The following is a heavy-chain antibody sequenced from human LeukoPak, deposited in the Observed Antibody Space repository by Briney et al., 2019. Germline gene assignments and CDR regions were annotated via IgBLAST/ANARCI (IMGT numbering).Heavy chain of an antibody. J-gene: IGHJ4*02. D-gene: IGHD4-17*01. CDR1: GYSFTSYW. CDR2: IYPGDSDT. Sequence: GESLKISCKGSGYSFTSYWIGWVRPMPGKGLEWMGIIYPGDSDTRYSPSFQGQVTISADKSISTAYLQWSSLKASDTAMYYCARHGGALYGDYYFDYWGQGTLVTVSS. CDR3: ARHGGALYGDYYFDY. V-gene: IGHV5-51*01.